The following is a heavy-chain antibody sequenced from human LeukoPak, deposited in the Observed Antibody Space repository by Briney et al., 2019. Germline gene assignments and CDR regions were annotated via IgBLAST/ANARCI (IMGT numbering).Heavy chain of an antibody. D-gene: IGHD1-26*01. V-gene: IGHV3-30*18. CDR1: GFTFSSYG. CDR3: AKDLVGATSRGLGMDV. CDR2: ISYDGSNK. Sequence: GRSLRLSCAASGFTFSSYGMHWVRQAPGKGLEWVAVISYDGSNKYYADSVKGRFTISRDNSKNTLYLQMNSLRAEDTAVYYCAKDLVGATSRGLGMDVWGQGTTVTVSS. J-gene: IGHJ6*02.